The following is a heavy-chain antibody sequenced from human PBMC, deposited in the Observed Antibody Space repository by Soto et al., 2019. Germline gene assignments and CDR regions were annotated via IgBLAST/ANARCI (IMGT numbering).Heavy chain of an antibody. J-gene: IGHJ4*02. Sequence: GGSLRLSCAASGFTFSNAWMNWVRQAPGKGLEWVGRIKSKTDGGTTDYAAPVKGRFTISRDDSKNTLYLQMNSLKTEDTAVYYCTAGITMVRGVLQYYFDYWGQGTLVTVSS. CDR1: GFTFSNAW. V-gene: IGHV3-15*07. CDR3: TAGITMVRGVLQYYFDY. CDR2: IKSKTDGGTT. D-gene: IGHD3-10*01.